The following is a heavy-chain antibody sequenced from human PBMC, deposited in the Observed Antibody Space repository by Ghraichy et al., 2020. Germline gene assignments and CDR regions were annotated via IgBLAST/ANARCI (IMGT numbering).Heavy chain of an antibody. CDR3: ARALAARRVRRNDNWFDP. Sequence: ASVKVSCKASGYTFTSYDINWVRQATGQGLEWMGWMNPNSGNTGYAQKFQGRVTMTRNTSISTAYMELSSLRSEDTAVYYCARALAARRVRRNDNWFDPWGQGTLVTVSS. CDR1: GYTFTSYD. CDR2: MNPNSGNT. V-gene: IGHV1-8*01. J-gene: IGHJ5*02. D-gene: IGHD6-6*01.